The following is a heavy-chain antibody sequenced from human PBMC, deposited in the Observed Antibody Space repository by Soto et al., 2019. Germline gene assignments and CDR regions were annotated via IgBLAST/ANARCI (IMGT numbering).Heavy chain of an antibody. Sequence: GGSLRLSCAASGFTFDDYAMHWVRQAPGKGLEWVSGISWNSGSIGYADSVKGRFTISRDNAKNSLYLQMNSLRAEDTALYYCAKLTRGGPALLGGQGTLVTVSS. D-gene: IGHD1-26*01. V-gene: IGHV3-9*01. CDR2: ISWNSGSI. J-gene: IGHJ4*02. CDR3: AKLTRGGPALL. CDR1: GFTFDDYA.